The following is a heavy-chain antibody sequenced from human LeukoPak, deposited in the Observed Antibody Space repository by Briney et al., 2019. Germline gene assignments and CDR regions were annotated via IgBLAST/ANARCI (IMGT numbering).Heavy chain of an antibody. D-gene: IGHD5-24*01. CDR3: AKVPDGYNHGY. J-gene: IGHJ4*02. Sequence: GGSLRLSCAASGFTFSSYWMSWVRQAPGKGLEWVANIKQDGSEKYYVDSVKGRFTIPRDNAKNSLYLQMNSLRAEDTAVYYCAKVPDGYNHGYWGQGTLVTVSS. V-gene: IGHV3-7*01. CDR1: GFTFSSYW. CDR2: IKQDGSEK.